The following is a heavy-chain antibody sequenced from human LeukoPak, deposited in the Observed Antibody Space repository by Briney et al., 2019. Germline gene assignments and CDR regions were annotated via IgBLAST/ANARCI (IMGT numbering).Heavy chain of an antibody. D-gene: IGHD3-10*01. CDR3: AKDLESVLLWFGELLPLDY. CDR1: GFTFSSYG. CDR2: TWYDGSNK. V-gene: IGHV3-30*02. Sequence: GGSLRLSCAASGFTFSSYGMHWVRQAPGKGLEWVAVTWYDGSNKYYADSVKGRFTISRDNSKNTLYLQMNSLRAEDTAVYYCAKDLESVLLWFGELLPLDYWGQGTLVTVSS. J-gene: IGHJ4*02.